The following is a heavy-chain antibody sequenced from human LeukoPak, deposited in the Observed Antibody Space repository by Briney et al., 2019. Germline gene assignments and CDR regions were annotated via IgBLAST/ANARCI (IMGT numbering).Heavy chain of an antibody. CDR1: GFTFDDYA. V-gene: IGHV3-9*01. D-gene: IGHD3-10*02. CDR3: AELGITMIGGV. CDR2: ISYNSGTI. Sequence: PGGSLRLSCAASGFTFDDYAMHWVRQVPGKGLEWVSGISYNSGTIVYADSVKGRFTISGDNARNSLFLQMNSLRAEDTAVYYCAELGITMIGGVWGKGTTVTISS. J-gene: IGHJ6*04.